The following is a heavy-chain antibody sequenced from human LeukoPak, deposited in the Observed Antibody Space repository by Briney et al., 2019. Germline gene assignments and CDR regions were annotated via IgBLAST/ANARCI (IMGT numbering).Heavy chain of an antibody. J-gene: IGHJ4*02. D-gene: IGHD3-10*01. CDR2: ISWNSGSI. Sequence: GGSLRPSCAASGFTFDDYAMHWVRQAPGKGLEWVSGISWNSGSIGYADSVKGRFTISRDNAKNSLYLQMNSLRAEDTALYYCARGHYGLDYWGQGTLVTVSS. CDR1: GFTFDDYA. V-gene: IGHV3-9*01. CDR3: ARGHYGLDY.